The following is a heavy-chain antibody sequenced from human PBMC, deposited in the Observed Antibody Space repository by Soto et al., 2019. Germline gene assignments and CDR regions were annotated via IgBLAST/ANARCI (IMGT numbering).Heavy chain of an antibody. J-gene: IGHJ4*02. V-gene: IGHV2-5*01. D-gene: IGHD6-19*01. CDR3: AHDCSRWLLLFDY. CDR1: GFSRSTSGVA. CDR2: SNRNGDK. Sequence: CWPTLVKPTQTLTLTCTSSGFSRSTSGVAVGWIRHQPRKTRQWCPLSNRNGDKRHSPSLKSRLTTTMGTSKNQAVLTRTNMDTVHTPTYYRAHDCSRWLLLFDYWGQGMLVTASS.